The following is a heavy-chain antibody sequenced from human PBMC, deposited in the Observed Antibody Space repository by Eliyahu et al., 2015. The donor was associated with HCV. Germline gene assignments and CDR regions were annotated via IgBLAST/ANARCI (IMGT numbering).Heavy chain of an antibody. Sequence: VSGGSISSYYWSWIRQPPGKGLEWIGYIYYSGSTNYNPSLKSRVTISVDTSKNQFSLKLSSVTAADTAVYYCASSRGYSFDYWGQGTLVTVSS. CDR1: GGSISSYY. V-gene: IGHV4-59*01. J-gene: IGHJ4*02. D-gene: IGHD3-3*01. CDR2: IYYSGST. CDR3: ASSRGYSFDY.